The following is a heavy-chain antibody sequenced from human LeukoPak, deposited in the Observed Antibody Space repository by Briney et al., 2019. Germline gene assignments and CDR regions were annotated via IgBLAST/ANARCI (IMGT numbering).Heavy chain of an antibody. CDR1: GGSISSYY. D-gene: IGHD5-18*01. V-gene: IGHV4-4*07. Sequence: PSETLSLTCTVSGGSISSYYWSWIRQPAGKGLEWIGRIYTSGSTNYNPSLKSRVTMSVDTSKNQFSLKLSSVTAADTAVYYCARGHKTPYSDGYAVINNWFDPWGQGTLVTVSS. CDR2: IYTSGST. CDR3: ARGHKTPYSDGYAVINNWFDP. J-gene: IGHJ5*02.